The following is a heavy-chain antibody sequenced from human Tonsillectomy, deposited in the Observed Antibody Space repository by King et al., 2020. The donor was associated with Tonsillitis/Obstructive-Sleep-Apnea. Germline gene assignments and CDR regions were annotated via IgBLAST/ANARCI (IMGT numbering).Heavy chain of an antibody. J-gene: IGHJ3*02. D-gene: IGHD3-16*02. V-gene: IGHV3-53*01. CDR3: ASFYYDYVWGSYRPRHDAFDI. Sequence: QLVQSGGGLIQPGGSLRLSCAASGFTVSSNYMSWVRQAPGKGLEWVSVIYSGGSTYYADSVKGRFTISRDNSKNTLYLQMNSLSAEDTAVYYCASFYYDYVWGSYRPRHDAFDIWGQGTMVTVSS. CDR1: GFTVSSNY. CDR2: IYSGGST.